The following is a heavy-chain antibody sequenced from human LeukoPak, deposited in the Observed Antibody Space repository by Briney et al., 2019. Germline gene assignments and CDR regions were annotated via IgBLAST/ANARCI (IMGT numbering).Heavy chain of an antibody. V-gene: IGHV1-69*13. CDR1: GGAFSSYA. CDR2: IIPIFGTA. Sequence: SVKVSCKASGGAFSSYAISWVRQAPGQGLEWMGGIIPIFGTANYAQKFQGRVTITADESTSTAYVELSSLRSEDTAVYYCARDLPPTGTPPGAFDIWGQGTMVTVSS. J-gene: IGHJ3*02. D-gene: IGHD1-1*01. CDR3: ARDLPPTGTPPGAFDI.